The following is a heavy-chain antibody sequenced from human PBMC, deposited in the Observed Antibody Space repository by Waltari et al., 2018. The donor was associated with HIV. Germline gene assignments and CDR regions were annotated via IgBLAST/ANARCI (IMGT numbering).Heavy chain of an antibody. V-gene: IGHV3-74*01. CDR2: IIWYGSSR. CDR3: ASFPINDYSNKRLGY. D-gene: IGHD4-4*01. CDR1: GFTFSTYW. Sequence: EVQLVESGGGLVQPGGSLRLSCEASGFTFSTYWMHGVRQPPGTRLVVCSRIIWYGSSRTYADSGKGRFRISRDNAKNTLYLQMNSLSAEDTAVYDCASFPINDYSNKRLGYWGQGTLVTVSS. J-gene: IGHJ4*02.